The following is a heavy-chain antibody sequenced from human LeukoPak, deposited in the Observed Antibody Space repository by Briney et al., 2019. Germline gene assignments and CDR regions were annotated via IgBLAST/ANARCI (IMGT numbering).Heavy chain of an antibody. CDR2: IYYSGST. Sequence: SETLSLTCTVSGGSISSYYWSWIRQPPGKGLEWIGYIYYSGSTNYNPSLKSRVTISVDTSKNQFSLKLSSVTAADTAVYYCARDFRVCSSGSCYSGPFDYWGQGTLVTVSS. V-gene: IGHV4-59*12. J-gene: IGHJ4*02. D-gene: IGHD2-15*01. CDR3: ARDFRVCSSGSCYSGPFDY. CDR1: GGSISSYY.